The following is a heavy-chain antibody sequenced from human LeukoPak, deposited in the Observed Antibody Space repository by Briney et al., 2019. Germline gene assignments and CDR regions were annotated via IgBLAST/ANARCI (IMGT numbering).Heavy chain of an antibody. CDR2: ISKDGRKN. J-gene: IGHJ4*02. D-gene: IGHD3-10*01. CDR1: GFSFSTSG. Sequence: PGGSLRLSCEASGFSFSTSGVHWVRQAPGKGLEWMAVISKDGRKNHYADSVKGRFTISRDNSKSTLFLQMNSLRPEDTAIYYCARDFLNYGSAYYDVGIFDSWGQGTLVTVSS. V-gene: IGHV3-30*03. CDR3: ARDFLNYGSAYYDVGIFDS.